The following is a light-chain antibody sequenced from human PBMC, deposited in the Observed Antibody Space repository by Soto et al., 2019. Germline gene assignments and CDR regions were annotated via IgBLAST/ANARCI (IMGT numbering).Light chain of an antibody. CDR2: AAS. J-gene: IGKJ1*01. Sequence: DIQMTQSPSSLSASVGDRVTITCRASQGISTFLNWSQHKPGKAPKLLIYAASSLQSGVPSRFSGFGSETDFTLTISSLQPEDFATYSCQQSYSTMSTFGQGTTVEIQ. CDR3: QQSYSTMST. CDR1: QGISTF. V-gene: IGKV1-39*01.